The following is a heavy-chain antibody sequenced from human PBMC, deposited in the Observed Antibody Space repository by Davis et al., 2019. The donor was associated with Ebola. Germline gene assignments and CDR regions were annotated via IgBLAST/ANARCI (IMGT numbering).Heavy chain of an antibody. J-gene: IGHJ4*02. D-gene: IGHD5-18*01. CDR2: LNYNGGS. Sequence: MPSETLSLTCTISSDPITSSSYYWGWIRQSPGKGLEWIGTLNYNGGSYCNRQYTYESPSLKSRVTISGDSSRNQFLLKLTSVTAADTAVYYCALGYYGYSYGLYFDLWGQGTLVTVSS. V-gene: IGHV4-39*01. CDR1: SDPITSSSYY. CDR3: ALGYYGYSYGLYFDL.